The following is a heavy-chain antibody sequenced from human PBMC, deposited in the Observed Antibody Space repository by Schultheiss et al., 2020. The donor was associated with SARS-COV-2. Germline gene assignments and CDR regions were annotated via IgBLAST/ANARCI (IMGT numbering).Heavy chain of an antibody. Sequence: ASVKVSCKASGYTFTGYYMHWVRQAPGQGLEWMGWMNPNSGNTGYAQKFQGRVTMTRDTSISTVYLELRSLRSDDTAIYYCVRENWYFVLWGRGTLVTVSS. CDR2: MNPNSGNT. J-gene: IGHJ2*01. CDR1: GYTFTGYY. V-gene: IGHV1-2*02. CDR3: VRENWYFVL.